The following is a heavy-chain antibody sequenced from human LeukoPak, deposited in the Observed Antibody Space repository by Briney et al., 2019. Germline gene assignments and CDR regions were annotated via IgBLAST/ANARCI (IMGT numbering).Heavy chain of an antibody. V-gene: IGHV3-23*01. J-gene: IGHJ4*02. CDR2: ISGSGGST. CDR3: AKVARSKTTVTTYFDY. D-gene: IGHD4-11*01. Sequence: GGSLLLSCAASGFTFSSYAMSWVRQAPGKGLEWVSAISGSGGSTYYADSVKGRFTISRDNSKNTLYLQMNSLRAEDTAVYYCAKVARSKTTVTTYFDYWGQGTLVTVSS. CDR1: GFTFSSYA.